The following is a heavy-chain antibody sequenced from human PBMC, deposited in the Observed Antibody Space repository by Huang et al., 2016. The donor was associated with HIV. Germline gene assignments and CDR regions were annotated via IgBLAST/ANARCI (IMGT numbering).Heavy chain of an antibody. CDR3: AGGPHSARTLDF. V-gene: IGHV4-34*01. J-gene: IGHJ4*02. D-gene: IGHD6-6*01. CDR2: IEHSGST. CDR1: GGSFTGYY. Sequence: QVQLQQWGAGLLKPSETLSLTCAVYGGSFTGYYWNWFRQPPGQGLEWVGEIEHSGSTNYNPALGSGFAMTVDTTTNQFSRKLISVPAADAAMYDCAGGPHSARTLDFWGQGTLVTVSS.